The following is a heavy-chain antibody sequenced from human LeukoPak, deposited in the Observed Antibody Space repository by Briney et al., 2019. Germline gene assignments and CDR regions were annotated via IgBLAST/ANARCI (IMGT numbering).Heavy chain of an antibody. CDR1: GGTFSSYT. J-gene: IGHJ4*02. V-gene: IGHV1-69*04. D-gene: IGHD2-2*01. CDR2: IIPILGIA. CDR3: ARDLGYCSSTSCDHDY. Sequence: GASVKVSCKASGGTFSSYTISWVRQAPGQGLEWMGRIIPILGIANYAQKFQGRVTITADKSTSKAYMELSSLRSEDTAVYYCARDLGYCSSTSCDHDYWGQGTLVTVSS.